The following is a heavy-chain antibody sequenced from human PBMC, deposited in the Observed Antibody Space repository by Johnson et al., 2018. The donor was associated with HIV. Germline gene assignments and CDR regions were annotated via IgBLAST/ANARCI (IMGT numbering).Heavy chain of an antibody. V-gene: IGHV3-20*04. J-gene: IGHJ3*02. Sequence: MQLVESGGGVVRPGGSLRLSCAASGFTFDDYGMSWVRQAPGKGLEWVSGINNSGGGTYYADSVRGQFTISRDNSKNTLYLQMNSLRAEDTAIYYCAKKGNVGSWDLDAFDIWGQGTMVTVSS. CDR2: INNSGGGT. D-gene: IGHD1-26*01. CDR3: AKKGNVGSWDLDAFDI. CDR1: GFTFDDYG.